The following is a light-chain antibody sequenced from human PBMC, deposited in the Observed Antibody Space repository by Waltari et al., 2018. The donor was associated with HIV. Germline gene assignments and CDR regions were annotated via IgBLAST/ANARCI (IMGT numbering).Light chain of an antibody. CDR3: NSRDSSGEVV. CDR2: GKN. CDR1: SLRSYY. Sequence: SSELTQDPAVSVALGPTVRITCQGDSLRSYYANWYQQKPGQAPVLVIYGKNNRPSGIPDRFSGSSSGNTASLTITGAQAEDEADYYCNSRDSSGEVVFGGGTKLTVL. V-gene: IGLV3-19*01. J-gene: IGLJ2*01.